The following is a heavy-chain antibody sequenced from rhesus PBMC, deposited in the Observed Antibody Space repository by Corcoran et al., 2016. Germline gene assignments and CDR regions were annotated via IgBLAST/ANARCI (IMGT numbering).Heavy chain of an antibody. Sequence: QVQLQESGPGLVKPLETLSLTCAVSGGSISRNYWSWIRQAPGKGLEWIGYIYGGGSSTNYNPSLKRRVTLSVDTSKNQVSLKLRSVTAADTAVYYCASGSFARFDVWGAGVLVTVSS. CDR2: IYGGGSST. J-gene: IGHJ5-1*01. D-gene: IGHD5-12*01. CDR1: GGSISRNY. V-gene: IGHV4S11*01. CDR3: ASGSFARFDV.